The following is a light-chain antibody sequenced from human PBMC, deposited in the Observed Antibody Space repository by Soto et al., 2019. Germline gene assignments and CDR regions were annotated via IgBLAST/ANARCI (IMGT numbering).Light chain of an antibody. J-gene: IGKJ4*01. CDR3: QQYGSSPLT. Sequence: EIVLTQSPGTLSLSVGERVTLSCRASQSVSSYLAWYQQPPGQAPRLLIYDTSNRATGTPDRFSGSGSGTDFTLTISRLEPEDFTVYYCQQYGSSPLTSGGGTTAEIK. V-gene: IGKV3-20*01. CDR2: DTS. CDR1: QSVSSY.